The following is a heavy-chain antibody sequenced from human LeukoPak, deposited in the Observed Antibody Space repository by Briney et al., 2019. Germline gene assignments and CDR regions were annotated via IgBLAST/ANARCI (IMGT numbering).Heavy chain of an antibody. D-gene: IGHD3-22*01. J-gene: IGHJ3*02. V-gene: IGHV1-18*01. CDR2: ISACTGDT. Sequence: ASVKVSCKASGYTFTSYGITWVRQAPGQGLEWMGWISACTGDTNYAQKLQGRVTMTTDTSTSTAYMELSSLRSEDTAVYYCARDRGDNYYDSSEDDAFDIWGQGTMVTVSS. CDR1: GYTFTSYG. CDR3: ARDRGDNYYDSSEDDAFDI.